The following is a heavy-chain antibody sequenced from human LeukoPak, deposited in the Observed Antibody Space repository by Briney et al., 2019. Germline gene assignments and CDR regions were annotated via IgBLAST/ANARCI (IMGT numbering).Heavy chain of an antibody. V-gene: IGHV3-11*04. CDR1: GFTFSDYY. CDR2: ISSSGSTI. D-gene: IGHD3-16*01. J-gene: IGHJ6*03. CDR3: ARESFAFTDYYYYYMDV. Sequence: PGGSLRLSCAASGFTFSDYYMSWIRQAPGKGLEWVSYISSSGSTIYYADSVKGRFTISRDNAKNSLYLQMNSLRAEDTAVYYCARESFAFTDYYYYYMDVWGKGTTVTISS.